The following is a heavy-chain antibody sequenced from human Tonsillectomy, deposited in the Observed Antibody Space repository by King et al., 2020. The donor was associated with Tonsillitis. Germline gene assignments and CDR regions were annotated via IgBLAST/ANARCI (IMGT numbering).Heavy chain of an antibody. Sequence: VQLQESGPGLVKPSETLSLTCTVSGYSISSGYYWGWIRQPPGKGLEWIGSIYHSGSTYYNPSLKSRVTISVDTSKNQFSLKLSSVTAADTAVYYGARDEAAYYDILTGQIDYWGQGTLVTVSS. CDR3: ARDEAAYYDILTGQIDY. CDR1: GYSISSGYY. J-gene: IGHJ4*02. D-gene: IGHD3-9*01. CDR2: IYHSGST. V-gene: IGHV4-38-2*02.